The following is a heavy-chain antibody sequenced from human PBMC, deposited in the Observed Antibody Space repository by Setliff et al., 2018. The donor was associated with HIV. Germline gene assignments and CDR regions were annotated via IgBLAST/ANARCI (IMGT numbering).Heavy chain of an antibody. D-gene: IGHD5-18*01. CDR1: GGSISSYY. J-gene: IGHJ6*03. CDR3: AREIQFSATTYYYYYMDD. CDR2: IYASGRT. V-gene: IGHV4-4*07. Sequence: SETLSLTCTVSGGSISSYYWSWIRQPAGKGLEWIGRIYASGRTNYNPSLKSRVTLSVDTSKNQFSLKVTSVTAADTAVYYCAREIQFSATTYYYYYMDDWGRGTTGTVS.